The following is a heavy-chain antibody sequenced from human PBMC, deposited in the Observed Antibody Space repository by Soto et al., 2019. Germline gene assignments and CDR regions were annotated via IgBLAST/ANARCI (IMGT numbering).Heavy chain of an antibody. CDR2: ISYDGSNK. D-gene: IGHD6-19*01. Sequence: GGSLRLSCAASGFTSSSYGMHWVRQAPGKGLEWVAVISYDGSNKYYADSVKGRFTISRDNSKNTLYLQMNSLRAEDTAVYYCAKGDYSSGWYPILPWNYYYGMDVWGQGTTVTVSS. J-gene: IGHJ6*02. CDR1: GFTSSSYG. CDR3: AKGDYSSGWYPILPWNYYYGMDV. V-gene: IGHV3-30*18.